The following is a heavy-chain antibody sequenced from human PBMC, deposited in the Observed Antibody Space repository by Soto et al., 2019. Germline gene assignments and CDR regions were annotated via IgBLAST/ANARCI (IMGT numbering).Heavy chain of an antibody. Sequence: EVQLVESGGGLVQPGGSLRLSCATSGFTFSTYWMSWVRQAPGEGLEWVANIKQDGSETYYVDSVEGRFTISRDNAKNSLYLQMNSLRAEDTAVYYCAREYRAGGTYEGDYWGQGTLVTVSS. D-gene: IGHD1-26*01. V-gene: IGHV3-7*04. CDR1: GFTFSTYW. J-gene: IGHJ4*02. CDR2: IKQDGSET. CDR3: AREYRAGGTYEGDY.